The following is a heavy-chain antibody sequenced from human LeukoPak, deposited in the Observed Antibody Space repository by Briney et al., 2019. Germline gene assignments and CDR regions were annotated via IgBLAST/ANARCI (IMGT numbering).Heavy chain of an antibody. Sequence: ASVKVSCKVSGYTLTELSMHWVRQAPGKGLEWMGGFDPEDGETIYAQKFQGRVTMTEDTSTDTAYMELSSLRSEDTAVYYCATGGGYYDILTGTMPYYFDYWGQGTLVTVSS. CDR3: ATGGGYYDILTGTMPYYFDY. CDR2: FDPEDGET. J-gene: IGHJ4*02. CDR1: GYTLTELS. V-gene: IGHV1-24*01. D-gene: IGHD3-9*01.